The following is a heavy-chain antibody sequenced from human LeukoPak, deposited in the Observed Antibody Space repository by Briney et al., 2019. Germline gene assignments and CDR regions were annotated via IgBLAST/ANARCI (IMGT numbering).Heavy chain of an antibody. CDR2: IYYSGST. D-gene: IGHD3-22*01. V-gene: IGHV4-59*12. CDR3: ARGPPTYYYDSSGYNYFDY. Sequence: PSETLSLTCTVSGGSISGYYWSWIRQPPGKGLEWIGYIYYSGSTNYNPSLKSRVTISVDTSKNQFSLKLGSVTAADTAVYYCARGPPTYYYDSSGYNYFDYWGQGTLVTVSS. J-gene: IGHJ4*02. CDR1: GGSISGYY.